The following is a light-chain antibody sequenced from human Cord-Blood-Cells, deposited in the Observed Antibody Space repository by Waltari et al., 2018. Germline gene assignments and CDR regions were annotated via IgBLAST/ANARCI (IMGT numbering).Light chain of an antibody. V-gene: IGKV2-28*01. Sequence: DIVMTRSPLSLSVTAGEPASISCRSSQSLLHSNGYNYLDWYLQKPGQSPQLLIYLGSNRASGVPDRFSGSGSGTDFTLKISRVEAEDVGVYYCMQALQTRITFGQGTRLEIK. CDR3: MQALQTRIT. CDR2: LGS. CDR1: QSLLHSNGYNY. J-gene: IGKJ5*01.